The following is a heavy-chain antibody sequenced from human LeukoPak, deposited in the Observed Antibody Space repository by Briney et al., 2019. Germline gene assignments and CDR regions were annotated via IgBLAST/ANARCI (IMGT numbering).Heavy chain of an antibody. V-gene: IGHV4-34*01. CDR1: GGSFSGYY. D-gene: IGHD6-19*01. CDR2: INHSGST. Sequence: ASETLSLTCAVYGGSFSGYYWSWIRQPPGKGLEWIGEINHSGSTNYNPSLKSRVTISVDTSKNQFSLKLSSVTAADTAVYYCARPSRQWLVPPDAFDIWGQGTMVTVSS. J-gene: IGHJ3*02. CDR3: ARPSRQWLVPPDAFDI.